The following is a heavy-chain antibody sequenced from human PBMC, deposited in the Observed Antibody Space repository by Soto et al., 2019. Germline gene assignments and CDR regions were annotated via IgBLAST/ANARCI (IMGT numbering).Heavy chain of an antibody. CDR2: IRSKANSYAT. V-gene: IGHV3-73*01. J-gene: IGHJ4*02. CDR3: TRLYGDYVGY. Sequence: EVQLVESGGGLVQPGGSLKLSCAACGFTFSGFAIHGVRQASGKGLEWVGRIRSKANSYATAYAASVKGRFTISRDDSKNTAYLQMNSLKTEDTAVYYCTRLYGDYVGYWGQGTLVTVSS. D-gene: IGHD4-17*01. CDR1: GFTFSGFA.